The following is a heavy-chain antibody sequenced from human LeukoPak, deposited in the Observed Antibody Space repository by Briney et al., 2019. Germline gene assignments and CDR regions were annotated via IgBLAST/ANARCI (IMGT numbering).Heavy chain of an antibody. J-gene: IGHJ1*01. Sequence: ASVKVSCKASGYSFNNYGVTWVRQAPGQGLEWMGWISAYNGNTNYAQNLLGRVLMTTDTSTNTAYLERRSLRFDDTAVYYCAKAPAVAGDFWGQGTLVTVSS. V-gene: IGHV1-18*01. CDR1: GYSFNNYG. CDR2: ISAYNGNT. CDR3: AKAPAVAGDF. D-gene: IGHD6-19*01.